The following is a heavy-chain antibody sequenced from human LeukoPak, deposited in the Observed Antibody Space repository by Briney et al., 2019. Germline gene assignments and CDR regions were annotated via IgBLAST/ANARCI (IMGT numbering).Heavy chain of an antibody. CDR1: GFTFSGSW. CDR2: IDPDGNTK. J-gene: IGHJ4*02. CDR3: ARDPAFGALDY. V-gene: IGHV3-7*01. Sequence: PGGSLRLSCAASGFTFSGSWMTWVRQAPGRGLEWVANIDPDGNTKNYLDSVKGRFTISRDNARNSLYLQLNSLRAEDTSVYYCARDPAFGALDYWGRGTRDTVSS. D-gene: IGHD3-10*01.